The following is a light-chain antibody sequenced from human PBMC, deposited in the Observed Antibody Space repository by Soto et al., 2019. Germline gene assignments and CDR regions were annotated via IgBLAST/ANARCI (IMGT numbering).Light chain of an antibody. CDR3: LQNHNYPRT. CDR2: GAS. J-gene: IGKJ1*01. Sequence: AIQMTQSPSSLSASVGDRVTITCRASQDISDDVGWYQQTPGKAPKLLISGASRLQSGVPSRFSGSGSGAAFTLTITSPRPEDSATYYCLQNHNYPRTFGQGTKVDIK. V-gene: IGKV1-6*01. CDR1: QDISDD.